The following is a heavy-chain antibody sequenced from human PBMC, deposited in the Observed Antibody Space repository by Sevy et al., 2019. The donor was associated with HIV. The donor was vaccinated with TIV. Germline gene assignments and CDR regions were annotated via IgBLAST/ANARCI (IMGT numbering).Heavy chain of an antibody. CDR1: GFTLSDYY. Sequence: GGSLRLSCSPSGFTLSDYYMSWIRQAPGKGLEWVSYISSGSSYTNYADSVKGRFTISRVNAKNFLYLEMNNLRAEDTAVYYCARDRRNYGGQYFDYWGQGTLVTVSS. V-gene: IGHV3-11*06. CDR2: ISSGSSYT. J-gene: IGHJ4*02. D-gene: IGHD4-17*01. CDR3: ARDRRNYGGQYFDY.